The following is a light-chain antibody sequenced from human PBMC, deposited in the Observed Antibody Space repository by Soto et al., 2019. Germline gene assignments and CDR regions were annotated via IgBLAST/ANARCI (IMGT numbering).Light chain of an antibody. CDR2: RTF. J-gene: IGKJ1*01. V-gene: IGKV3-20*01. CDR1: QSIASSY. CDR3: QQSLNPKT. Sequence: EIVLTQSPGTLSLSPGQRATLSCRASQSIASSYLAWYQQKPGQPPRLLLYRTFNRATGIPDRFSGSGSGTDFTLTIDRLEPEDFAVYYCQQSLNPKTFGQGTKVDIK.